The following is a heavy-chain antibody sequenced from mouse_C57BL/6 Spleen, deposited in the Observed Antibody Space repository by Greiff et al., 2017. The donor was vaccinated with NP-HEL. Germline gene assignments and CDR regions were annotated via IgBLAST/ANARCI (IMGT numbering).Heavy chain of an antibody. CDR3: AISPRHYYGSPYWYFDV. CDR2: IYPRDGST. V-gene: IGHV1-85*01. Sequence: VQLPQSGPELVKPGASVKLSCKASGYTFTSYDINWVKQRPGQGLEWIGWIYPRDGSTKYNEKFKGKATLTVDTSSSTAYMELHSLPSEDYAVYFSAISPRHYYGSPYWYFDVWGTGTTVTVSS. CDR1: GYTFTSYD. J-gene: IGHJ1*03. D-gene: IGHD1-1*01.